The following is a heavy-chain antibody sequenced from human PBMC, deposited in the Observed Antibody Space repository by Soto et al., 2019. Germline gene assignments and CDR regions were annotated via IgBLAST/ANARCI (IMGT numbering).Heavy chain of an antibody. D-gene: IGHD6-19*01. J-gene: IGHJ4*02. Sequence: QVQLVQSGAEVKKPGSSVNVSCTASVGTFCSSAISWLRQAPGQGLEWLGGIIPIFGTASYAQTCQGRVTITADASTSTDYIELRSLRSEDTAVYYCARSSVVGMGGHYLDYWGQGTLVTVAS. CDR1: VGTFCSSA. CDR3: ARSSVVGMGGHYLDY. V-gene: IGHV1-69*01. CDR2: IIPIFGTA.